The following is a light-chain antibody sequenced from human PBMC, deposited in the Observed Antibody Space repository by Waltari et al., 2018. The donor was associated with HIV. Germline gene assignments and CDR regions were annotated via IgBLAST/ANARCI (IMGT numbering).Light chain of an antibody. CDR2: AS. CDR3: QQYGSSPRT. Sequence: EIVLTQSPGTLSLSPGERATLSCRASQSVSSSYLAWYQQKPGQAPRLLIYASSRATGIPDRFSGSGSGTDFTLTISRLEPEDFAVYYCQQYGSSPRTFGQGTRLEIK. CDR1: QSVSSSY. J-gene: IGKJ5*01. V-gene: IGKV3-20*01.